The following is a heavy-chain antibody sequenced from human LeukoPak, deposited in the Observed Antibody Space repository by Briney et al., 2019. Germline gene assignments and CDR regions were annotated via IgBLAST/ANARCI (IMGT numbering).Heavy chain of an antibody. CDR3: ASSPYSSGWPNYYYYYYVDV. Sequence: SVKVSCKASGGTFSSYAISWVRQAPGQGLEWMGGIIPIFGTANYTQKFQGRVTITADKSTSTAYMELSSLRSEDTAVYYCASSPYSSGWPNYYYYYYVDVWGKGTTVTVSS. CDR1: GGTFSSYA. V-gene: IGHV1-69*06. CDR2: IIPIFGTA. J-gene: IGHJ6*03. D-gene: IGHD6-19*01.